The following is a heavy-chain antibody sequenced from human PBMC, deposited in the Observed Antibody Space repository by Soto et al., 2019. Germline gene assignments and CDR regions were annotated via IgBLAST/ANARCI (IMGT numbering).Heavy chain of an antibody. CDR2: INPGSLAT. J-gene: IGHJ4*02. CDR1: GYNLFGFY. Sequence: VSSVKASCKASGYNLFGFYIHWVRQAPGQGLEWVGLINPGSLATNYSQNFLGMVAVTRNTPISTAYLVFIPLTSDDTAVHYCARAHIAGSLDNWGQGTQVTVSS. V-gene: IGHV1-2*02. CDR3: ARAHIAGSLDN. D-gene: IGHD1-26*01.